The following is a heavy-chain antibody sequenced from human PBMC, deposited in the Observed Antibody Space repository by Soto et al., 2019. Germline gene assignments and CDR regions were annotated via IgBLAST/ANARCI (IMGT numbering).Heavy chain of an antibody. CDR2: IYYIGAY. J-gene: IGHJ5*02. Sequence: GTLSLTCSVSGASVSSYYWSWVRQPPGKGLEWIGYIYYIGAYNYNPSLKSRVTISVDTSKNQFSLKLTSVTAADTAVYYCARTPETRDWLDPWGQGTLVTVSS. D-gene: IGHD1-7*01. CDR3: ARTPETRDWLDP. V-gene: IGHV4-59*02. CDR1: GASVSSYY.